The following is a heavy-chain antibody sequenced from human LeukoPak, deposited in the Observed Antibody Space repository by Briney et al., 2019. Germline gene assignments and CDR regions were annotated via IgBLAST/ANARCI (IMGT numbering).Heavy chain of an antibody. CDR3: ARLVRVGATMAYVRYYFDY. D-gene: IGHD1-26*01. V-gene: IGHV5-51*01. CDR2: IYLGDSDT. J-gene: IGHJ4*02. CDR1: GYSFTSYW. Sequence: GESLKISFKGSGYSFTSYWIGWVRQMPGKGLEWMGIIYLGDSDTRYSPSFQGQVTISADKSISTAYLQWGSLKASDTAMYYCARLVRVGATMAYVRYYFDYWGQGTLVTVSS.